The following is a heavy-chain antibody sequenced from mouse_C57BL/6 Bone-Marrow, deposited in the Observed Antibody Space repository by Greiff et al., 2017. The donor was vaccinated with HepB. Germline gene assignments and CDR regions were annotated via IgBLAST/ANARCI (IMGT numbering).Heavy chain of an antibody. V-gene: IGHV5-6*02. J-gene: IGHJ2*01. CDR3: ARHIYYYGSSLDY. CDR1: GFTFSSYG. Sequence: DVKLQESGGDLVKPGGSLKLSCAASGFTFSSYGMSWVRQTPDKRLEWVATISSGGSYTYYPDSVKGRFTISRDNAKNTLYLQMSSLKSEDTAMYYCARHIYYYGSSLDYWGQGTTLTVSS. D-gene: IGHD1-1*01. CDR2: ISSGGSYT.